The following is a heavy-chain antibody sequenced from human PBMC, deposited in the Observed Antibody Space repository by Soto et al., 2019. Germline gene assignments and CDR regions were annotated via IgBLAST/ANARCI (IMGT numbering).Heavy chain of an antibody. J-gene: IGHJ5*02. CDR2: INAGNGNT. Sequence: ASLKVSCKASGYTFTSYAMHWVRQAPGQRLEWMGWINAGNGNTKYSQKFQGRVTITRDTSASTAYMELSSLRSEDTAVYYCARDEAPTGVVVVVAATLGAFDPWGQGTLVNVSS. D-gene: IGHD2-15*01. CDR1: GYTFTSYA. CDR3: ARDEAPTGVVVVVAATLGAFDP. V-gene: IGHV1-3*01.